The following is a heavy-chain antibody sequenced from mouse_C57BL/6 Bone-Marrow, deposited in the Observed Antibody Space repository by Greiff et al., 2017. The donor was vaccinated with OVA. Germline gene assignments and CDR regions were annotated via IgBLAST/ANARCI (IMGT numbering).Heavy chain of an antibody. CDR1: GFNIKDDY. D-gene: IGHD2-5*01. Sequence: EVQLQESGAELVRPGASVKLSCTASGFNIKDDYMHWVKQRPEQGLEWIGWIDPENGDTEYASKFQGKATITADTSSNTAYLQLSSLTSEDTAVYYRTTAYYSNYVGYWGQGTTLTVSS. CDR3: TTAYYSNYVGY. CDR2: IDPENGDT. V-gene: IGHV14-4*01. J-gene: IGHJ2*01.